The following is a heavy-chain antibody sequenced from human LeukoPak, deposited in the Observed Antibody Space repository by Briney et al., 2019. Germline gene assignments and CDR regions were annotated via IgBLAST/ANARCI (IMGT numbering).Heavy chain of an antibody. CDR2: IYSGGST. CDR1: GFTVSSNY. J-gene: IGHJ3*02. CDR3: ARGGGSGWLDAFDI. Sequence: SGGSLRLSCAASGFTVSSNYMSWVRQAPGKGLEWVSVIYSGGSTYYADSVKGRFTISRDNSKNTLYLQMNSLRAEDTAVYYCARGGGSGWLDAFDIWGQGTMVTVSS. V-gene: IGHV3-66*01. D-gene: IGHD6-19*01.